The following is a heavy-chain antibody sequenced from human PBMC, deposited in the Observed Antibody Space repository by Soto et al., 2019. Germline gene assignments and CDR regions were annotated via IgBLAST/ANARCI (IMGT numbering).Heavy chain of an antibody. V-gene: IGHV3-15*07. D-gene: IGHD1-26*01. J-gene: IGHJ4*02. CDR2: IKSKTDGGTT. CDR1: CFTFSNAW. CDR3: TTDSGRMIRCY. Sequence: GGSLRLSCAASCFTFSNAWMNWVRQAPGKGLEWVGHIKSKTDGGTTDYAAPVQGRFSISRDDSKNTLFLQMNSLKTEDTAVYYCTTDSGRMIRCYWGQGTLVTVSS.